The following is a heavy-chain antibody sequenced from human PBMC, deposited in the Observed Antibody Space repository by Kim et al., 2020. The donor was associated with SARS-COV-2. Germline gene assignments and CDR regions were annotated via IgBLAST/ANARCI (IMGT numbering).Heavy chain of an antibody. CDR3: ARGSGIVVVTATRGDAFDI. J-gene: IGHJ3*02. CDR1: GYSFTSYW. D-gene: IGHD2-21*02. CDR2: IDPSDSYT. Sequence: GESLKISCKGSGYSFTSYWISWVRQMPGKGLEWMGRIDPSDSYTNYSPSFQGHVTISADKSISTAYLQWSSLKASDTAMYYCARGSGIVVVTATRGDAFDIWGQGTMVTVSS. V-gene: IGHV5-10-1*01.